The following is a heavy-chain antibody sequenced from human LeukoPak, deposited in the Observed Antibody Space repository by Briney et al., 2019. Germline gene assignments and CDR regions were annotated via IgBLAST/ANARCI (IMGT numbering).Heavy chain of an antibody. D-gene: IGHD6-19*01. Sequence: PGGSLRLSCAASGFTVSSNYMSWVRQAPGKGLEWVSVIYSGGSTYYADSVKGRLTISRDNSKNTLYLQMNSLRAEDTAVYYCARGTTPTAWWLAMWAHYFDYWGQGTLVTVSS. CDR2: IYSGGST. J-gene: IGHJ4*02. V-gene: IGHV3-53*01. CDR3: ARGTTPTAWWLAMWAHYFDY. CDR1: GFTVSSNY.